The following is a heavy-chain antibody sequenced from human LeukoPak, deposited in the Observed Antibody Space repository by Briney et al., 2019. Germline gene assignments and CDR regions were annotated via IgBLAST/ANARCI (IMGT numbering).Heavy chain of an antibody. J-gene: IGHJ4*02. CDR2: FGGSGGTI. V-gene: IGHV3-23*01. D-gene: IGHD2-21*02. Sequence: GGSLRLSCAASGFAFSTYAMSWVRQAPGKGLECVSHFGGSGGTIHYADSVKGRFTISRDNSKNTLYLQMNSLRAEDTAVYYCAKSDCGGDCHFLDYWGQGTLVTVSS. CDR1: GFAFSTYA. CDR3: AKSDCGGDCHFLDY.